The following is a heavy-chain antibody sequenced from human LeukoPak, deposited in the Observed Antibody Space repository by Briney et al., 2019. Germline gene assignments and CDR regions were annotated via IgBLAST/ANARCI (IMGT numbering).Heavy chain of an antibody. J-gene: IGHJ4*02. Sequence: ASVKVSCKASGGTFSSYAISWVRQAPGQGLEWMGGIIPIFGTANYAQKFQGRVTITADKSTSTAYMELSSLRSDDTAVYYCARVVATIDAIDYWGQGTLVTVSS. CDR3: ARVVATIDAIDY. D-gene: IGHD5-12*01. CDR2: IIPIFGTA. CDR1: GGTFSSYA. V-gene: IGHV1-69*06.